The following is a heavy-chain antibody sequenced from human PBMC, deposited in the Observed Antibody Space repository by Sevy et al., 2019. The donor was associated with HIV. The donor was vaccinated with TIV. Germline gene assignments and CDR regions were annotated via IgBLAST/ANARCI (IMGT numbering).Heavy chain of an antibody. J-gene: IGHJ6*02. Sequence: GGSLRLSCAASEFTFSTYAMHWVRQAPGKGLEWVAVVSYDGGNRHYADSVKGRFTISRDNSKNTLYLQMNSLRGEDTAVYYCAKDAGGCSGGNCYWATNYYGMDVWGQGTTVTVS. CDR2: VSYDGGNR. D-gene: IGHD2-15*01. CDR1: EFTFSTYA. CDR3: AKDAGGCSGGNCYWATNYYGMDV. V-gene: IGHV3-30*18.